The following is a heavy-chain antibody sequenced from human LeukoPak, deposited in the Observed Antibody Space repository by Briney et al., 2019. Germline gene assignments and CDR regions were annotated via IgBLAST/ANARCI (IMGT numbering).Heavy chain of an antibody. V-gene: IGHV1-18*01. J-gene: IGHJ6*02. CDR1: GYTFTSYG. CDR3: ARDKIAAAGLNYYYYGMDV. Sequence: ASVKVSCKASGYTFTSYGISWVRQAPGQGLEWMGWISAYNGNTNYAQKLQGRVTMTTDTSTSTAYMELRSLRSDDTAVYYCARDKIAAAGLNYYYYGMDVWGQGTTVTVSS. CDR2: ISAYNGNT. D-gene: IGHD6-13*01.